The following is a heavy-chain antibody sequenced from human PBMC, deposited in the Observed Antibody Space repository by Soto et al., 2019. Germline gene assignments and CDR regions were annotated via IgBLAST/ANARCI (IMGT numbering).Heavy chain of an antibody. CDR1: GFIFSNYE. Sequence: GGSLRLSCEASGFIFSNYEMTWVRQAPGKGLEWVSYISATGSTIYYADSVRGRFTISRDRAKNFLYLQMSSLTAEDTAVYYCARRRSHYYYYGMDVWGRGTTVTVSS. J-gene: IGHJ6*02. V-gene: IGHV3-48*03. CDR2: ISATGSTI. CDR3: ARRRSHYYYYGMDV. D-gene: IGHD3-3*01.